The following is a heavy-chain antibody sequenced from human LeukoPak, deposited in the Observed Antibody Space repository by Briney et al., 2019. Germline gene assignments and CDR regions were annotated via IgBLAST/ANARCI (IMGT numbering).Heavy chain of an antibody. D-gene: IGHD1-1*01. CDR1: GFTFSSYW. CDR3: ARWRGRQSEFDY. Sequence: GGSLRLSCEASGFTFSSYWMSWVRQAPGKGLEWVAHIKEDESDEYYVESVRGRFTASRDNAKNSVNLQMNSLRVEETAVYYCARWRGRQSEFDYWGQGTLVTVSS. CDR2: IKEDESDE. J-gene: IGHJ4*02. V-gene: IGHV3-7*01.